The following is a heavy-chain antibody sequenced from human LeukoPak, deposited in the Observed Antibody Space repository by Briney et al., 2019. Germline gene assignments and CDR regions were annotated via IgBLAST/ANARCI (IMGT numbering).Heavy chain of an antibody. J-gene: IGHJ4*02. CDR2: IRSKVYGGTP. Sequence: PGGSLRLSCIASGFTFGDYAMTWVRQAPGKGLEWVGFIRSKVYGGTPEYAASVQGRFTISRDDSKGIAYLQMNNLKTEDTAVYYCSRDQTPYYWGQGTLVTVSS. CDR1: GFTFGDYA. V-gene: IGHV3-49*04. CDR3: SRDQTPYY.